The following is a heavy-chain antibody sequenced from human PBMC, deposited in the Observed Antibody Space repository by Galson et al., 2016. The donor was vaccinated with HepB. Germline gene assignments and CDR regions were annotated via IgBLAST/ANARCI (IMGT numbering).Heavy chain of an antibody. Sequence: CAISGDSVSSNSAAWNWIRQSPSRGLEWLGRTYYRSNWHYDYAVSVKGRITINPDTSKNQFSLRLTSVTAADTAVYYCARSNIAARLASDVWGQGTMVTVSS. CDR2: TYYRSNWHY. J-gene: IGHJ3*01. CDR3: ARSNIAARLASDV. V-gene: IGHV6-1*01. CDR1: GDSVSSNSAA. D-gene: IGHD6-6*01.